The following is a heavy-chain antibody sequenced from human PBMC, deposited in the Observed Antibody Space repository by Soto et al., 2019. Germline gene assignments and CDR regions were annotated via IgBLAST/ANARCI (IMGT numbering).Heavy chain of an antibody. V-gene: IGHV3-11*06. J-gene: IGHJ5*02. Sequence: GGSLRLSCAASGFTFSDYYMSWIRQAPGKGLEWVSYISSSSSYTNYADSVKGRFTISRDNAKNTLYLQMNSLRAEDTAVYYCATLSPLPYYYDSSGISPWGQGTLVTVSS. CDR2: ISSSSSYT. CDR3: ATLSPLPYYYDSSGISP. CDR1: GFTFSDYY. D-gene: IGHD3-22*01.